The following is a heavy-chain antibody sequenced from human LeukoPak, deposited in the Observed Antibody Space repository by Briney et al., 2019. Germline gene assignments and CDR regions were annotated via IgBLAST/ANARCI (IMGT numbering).Heavy chain of an antibody. Sequence: GASVKVSCKASGYTFTSYDINWVRQATGQGLEWMGRIIPILGIANYAQKFQGRVTITADKSTSTAYMELSSLRSEDTAVYYCARDHHPGTSFDYWGQGTLVTVSS. CDR2: IIPILGIA. J-gene: IGHJ4*02. D-gene: IGHD1-7*01. V-gene: IGHV1-69*04. CDR3: ARDHHPGTSFDY. CDR1: GYTFTSYD.